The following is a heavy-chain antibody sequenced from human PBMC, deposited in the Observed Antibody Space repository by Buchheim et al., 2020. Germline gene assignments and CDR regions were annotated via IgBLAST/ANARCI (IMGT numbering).Heavy chain of an antibody. CDR1: GYSFGLYA. V-gene: IGHV1-3*01. J-gene: IGHJ4*02. CDR3: ARQWKWNYFDY. D-gene: IGHD1-1*01. Sequence: QVHLVQSGAEVKKPGASVKVSCKASGYSFGLYAMHWVRQAPGQSLEWMGWINPGNGNTEYSQKFQGRVTITRDTSASVVYMEVNSLESEDTAVYYCARQWKWNYFDYWGQGT. CDR2: INPGNGNT.